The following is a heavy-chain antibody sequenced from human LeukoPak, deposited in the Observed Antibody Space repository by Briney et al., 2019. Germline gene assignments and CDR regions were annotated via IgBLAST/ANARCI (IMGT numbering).Heavy chain of an antibody. CDR2: ISTGGGSI. CDR1: GFTFTGYE. CDR3: ARDFAGGFDY. V-gene: IGHV3-48*03. D-gene: IGHD2-15*01. J-gene: IGHJ4*02. Sequence: GGSLRLSCAASGFTFTGYEMNWVRQAPGKGLEWVSYISTGGGSISYAHSVKGRFTISRDNAKNSLYLQMNSLRAEDTALYHCARDFAGGFDYWGQGSLVTVSS.